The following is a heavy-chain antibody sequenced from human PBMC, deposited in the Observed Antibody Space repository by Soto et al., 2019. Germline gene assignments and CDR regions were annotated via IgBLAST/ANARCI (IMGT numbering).Heavy chain of an antibody. J-gene: IGHJ5*02. CDR2: ISSSSSTI. V-gene: IGHV3-48*01. D-gene: IGHD3-10*01. Sequence: GSLRLSCAASGWKFSSYSMNWVRQATGKGLEWVSYISSSSSTIYYADSVKGRFTISRDNAKNSLYLQMNSLRAEDTAVYYCASVVRYYYGSGSPPWGQGTLVTVSS. CDR1: GWKFSSYS. CDR3: ASVVRYYYGSGSPP.